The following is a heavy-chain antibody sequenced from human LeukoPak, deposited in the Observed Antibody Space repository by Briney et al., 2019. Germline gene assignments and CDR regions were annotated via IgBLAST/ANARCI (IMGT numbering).Heavy chain of an antibody. CDR1: GYTFTSYG. V-gene: IGHV1-18*01. CDR3: ARAKDSYGYSGFDY. J-gene: IGHJ4*02. CDR2: ISAYNGNT. D-gene: IGHD5-18*01. Sequence: GASVKVSCKASGYTFTSYGISWVRQAPGQGLEWMGWISAYNGNTNYAQKIQGRVTMTTDTSTSTAYMELRSLRSDDTAVYYCARAKDSYGYSGFDYWGQGTLVTVSS.